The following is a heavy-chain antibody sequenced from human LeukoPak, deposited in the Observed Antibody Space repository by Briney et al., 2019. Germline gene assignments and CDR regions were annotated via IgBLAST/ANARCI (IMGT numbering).Heavy chain of an antibody. D-gene: IGHD5-12*01. J-gene: IGHJ4*02. CDR3: AGLSGYDPYYFDY. V-gene: IGHV1-2*02. CDR2: INPNSGGT. Sequence: VAAVKVSCKTSGYTFTAYYMNWVRQAPGQGLEWMGWINPNSGGTNYAQRFQGRVTMTRDTSISTAYMELSRLTSDDTAVYYCAGLSGYDPYYFDYWGQGTLVAVSS. CDR1: GYTFTAYY.